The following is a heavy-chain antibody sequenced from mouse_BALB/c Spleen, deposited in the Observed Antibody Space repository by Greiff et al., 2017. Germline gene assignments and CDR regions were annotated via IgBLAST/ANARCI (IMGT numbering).Heavy chain of an antibody. CDR1: GYTFSSYW. CDR3: ARRDYYDSSWFAY. V-gene: IGHV1-9*01. J-gene: IGHJ3*01. D-gene: IGHD2-4*01. Sequence: QVQLQQSGAELMKPGASVKISCKATGYTFSSYWIEWVKQRPGHGLEWIGEILPGSGSTNYNEKFKGKATFTADTSSNTAYMQLSSLTSEDSAVYYCARRDYYDSSWFAYWGQGTLVTVSA. CDR2: ILPGSGST.